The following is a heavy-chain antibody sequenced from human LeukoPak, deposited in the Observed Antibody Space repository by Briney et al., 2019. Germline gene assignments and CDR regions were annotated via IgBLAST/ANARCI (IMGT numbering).Heavy chain of an antibody. V-gene: IGHV3-30*02. D-gene: IGHD2-8*01. CDR2: IQYDGNDE. Sequence: PGGSLRLSCAASGFIFSSYGMHCVRQAPGKGLEWVAFIQYDGNDEYYADSVKGRFTISRDNSKNTLYLQMNSLRAEDTAVYSCPKDCHCSDGVCYIGAPWDYWGQGTLVTVSS. J-gene: IGHJ4*02. CDR1: GFIFSSYG. CDR3: PKDCHCSDGVCYIGAPWDY.